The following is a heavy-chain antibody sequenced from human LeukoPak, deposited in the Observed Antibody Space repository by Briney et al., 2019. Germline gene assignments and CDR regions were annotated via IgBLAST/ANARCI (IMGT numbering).Heavy chain of an antibody. Sequence: PGGSLRLSCAASGFTFSDYYMSWIRQAPGKGLEWVSSISISSSYIYYVDSLKGRFTISRDNAKNSLYLQMNSLRAEDTAVYYCAELGITMIGGVWGKGTTVTIPS. V-gene: IGHV3-11*06. CDR1: GFTFSDYY. CDR3: AELGITMIGGV. D-gene: IGHD3-10*02. CDR2: ISISSSYI. J-gene: IGHJ6*04.